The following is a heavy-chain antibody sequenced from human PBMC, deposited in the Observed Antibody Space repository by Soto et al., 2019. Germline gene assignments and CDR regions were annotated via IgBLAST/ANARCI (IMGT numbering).Heavy chain of an antibody. CDR3: ASTALLNYYYPMDV. J-gene: IGHJ6*02. Sequence: QVQLVQSGAEVKKPGASVKVSCKASGYTFTSYYMHWVRQAPGQGLEWMGIINPSGGSTSYAQKVQVRVATTRDTSTRAVYMQLSSLTSEDTGVYDGASTALLNYYYPMDVWGQGTTVTVSS. V-gene: IGHV1-46*01. CDR1: GYTFTSYY. CDR2: INPSGGST. D-gene: IGHD5-18*01.